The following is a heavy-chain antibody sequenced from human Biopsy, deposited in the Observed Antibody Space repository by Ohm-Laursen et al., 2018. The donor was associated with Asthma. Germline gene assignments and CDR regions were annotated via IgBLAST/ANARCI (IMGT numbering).Heavy chain of an antibody. J-gene: IGHJ6*02. V-gene: IGHV3-30*18. Sequence: SLRLSCTASGFTFSSYSMNWVRQAPGKGLEWVAVISYDGSNKYYADSVKGRFTISRDNSKNTLYLQMNSLRAEDTAVYYCAKDTEGRYDFWSGLSYNYYGMDVWGQGTTVTVPS. CDR2: ISYDGSNK. CDR1: GFTFSSYS. D-gene: IGHD3-3*01. CDR3: AKDTEGRYDFWSGLSYNYYGMDV.